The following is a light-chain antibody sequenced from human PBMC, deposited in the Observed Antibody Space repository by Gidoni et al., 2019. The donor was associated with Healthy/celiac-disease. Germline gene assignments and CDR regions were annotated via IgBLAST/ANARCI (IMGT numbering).Light chain of an antibody. J-gene: IGKJ4*01. Sequence: DFQMTQSPSALSASVGARVTIICQPSQDISNCLNWYQQKPGKAPKLLIYDASNLETGVPSRFSGSGSGTYFTFTISSLQPEDIATYYCQQYDNLPPLTFXGXTKVEIK. CDR3: QQYDNLPPLT. CDR1: QDISNC. CDR2: DAS. V-gene: IGKV1-33*01.